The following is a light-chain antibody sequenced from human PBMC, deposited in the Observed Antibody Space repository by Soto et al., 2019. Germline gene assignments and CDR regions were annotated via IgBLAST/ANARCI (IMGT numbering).Light chain of an antibody. Sequence: DIQMTQSPSTLSASVGDRVTITCRASQSISNWLAWYQQRPGKAPKLLIYDASTLESWVPSRFSGSGSGTEFTLTISGLRPDDFATYYCQQYNTYSYTFGQGTTLEIK. CDR3: QQYNTYSYT. J-gene: IGKJ2*01. V-gene: IGKV1-5*01. CDR2: DAS. CDR1: QSISNW.